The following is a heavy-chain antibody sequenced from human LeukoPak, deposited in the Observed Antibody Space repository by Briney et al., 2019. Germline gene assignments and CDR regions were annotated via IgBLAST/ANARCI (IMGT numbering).Heavy chain of an antibody. CDR2: INHSGST. V-gene: IGHV4-34*01. Sequence: PSETLSLTCAVYGGSFSGYYWSWIRQPPGKGLEWIGEINHSGSTNYNPSLKSRVTISVDTSKNQFSLKLSSVTAADTAVYYCARDGKGADFWSGYYPGYFDYWGQGTLVTVSS. J-gene: IGHJ4*02. D-gene: IGHD3-3*01. CDR1: GGSFSGYY. CDR3: ARDGKGADFWSGYYPGYFDY.